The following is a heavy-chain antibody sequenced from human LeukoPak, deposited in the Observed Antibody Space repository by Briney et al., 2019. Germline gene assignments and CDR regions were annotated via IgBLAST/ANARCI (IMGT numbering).Heavy chain of an antibody. CDR1: GFTFDDYA. CDR3: AKGVVGAYQPFDY. CDR2: FSWNSGSI. D-gene: IGHD1-26*01. J-gene: IGHJ4*02. Sequence: GRSLRLSCAASGFTFDDYAMHWVRQAPGKGLEWVSGFSWNSGSIGYADSVKGRFTISRDNAKNSLYLQMNSLRAEDTALYYCAKGVVGAYQPFDYWGQGTLVTVSS. V-gene: IGHV3-9*01.